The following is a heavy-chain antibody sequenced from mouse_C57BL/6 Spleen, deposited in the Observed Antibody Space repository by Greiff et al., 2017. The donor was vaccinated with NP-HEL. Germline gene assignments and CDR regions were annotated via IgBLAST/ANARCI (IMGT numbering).Heavy chain of an antibody. CDR2: IYPGSGNT. V-gene: IGHV1-76*01. CDR3: ARREYDYDNNDAMDY. Sequence: VKLMESGAELVRPGASVKLSCKASGYTFTDYYINWVKQRPGQGLEWIARIYPGSGNTYYNEKFKGKATLTAEKYSSTAYMQLSSLTSEDSAVYFCARREYDYDNNDAMDYWGQGTSVTVSS. CDR1: GYTFTDYY. J-gene: IGHJ4*01. D-gene: IGHD2-4*01.